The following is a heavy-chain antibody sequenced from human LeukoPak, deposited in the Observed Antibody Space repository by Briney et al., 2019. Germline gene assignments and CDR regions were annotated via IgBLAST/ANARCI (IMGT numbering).Heavy chain of an antibody. V-gene: IGHV3-15*07. CDR3: AKGSPYDFWSGYYADY. Sequence: GGSLRLSCAASGFTFSNAWMNWVRQAPGKGLEWVGRIKSRTDGGTTDYAAPVKGRFTISRDDSKNTLFLQMNSLRAEDTAVYYCAKGSPYDFWSGYYADYWGQGTLVTVSS. CDR1: GFTFSNAW. D-gene: IGHD3-3*01. J-gene: IGHJ4*02. CDR2: IKSRTDGGTT.